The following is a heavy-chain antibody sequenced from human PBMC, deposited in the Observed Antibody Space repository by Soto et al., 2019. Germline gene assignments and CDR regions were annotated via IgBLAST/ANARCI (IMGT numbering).Heavy chain of an antibody. D-gene: IGHD2-21*02. J-gene: IGHJ3*01. Sequence: EVRLVESEGGLVQRGGSLRLSCAASGFTFNYYWMHWVRQAPGQGLMWVSHIQNDGSRTTYADSVKGRFTISRDNAKNTLYLQMNSLRVEDTAIYYCVRGDKGGFDLWGQGTTVIVSS. CDR3: VRGDKGGFDL. CDR1: GFTFNYYW. CDR2: IQNDGSRT. V-gene: IGHV3-74*01.